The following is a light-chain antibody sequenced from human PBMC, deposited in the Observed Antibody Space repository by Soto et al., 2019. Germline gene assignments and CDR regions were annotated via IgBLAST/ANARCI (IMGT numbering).Light chain of an antibody. CDR1: QSVSSRY. Sequence: ESVLTQAPGTLSMSPGERATLSCSASQSVSSRYSAWYQQKPGQAPRLLIYGASSWATGIPDRFSGSGSGTDFTLTISRLEPEDFAVYYCQQYGSSPFPFGPGTHVAIK. J-gene: IGKJ3*01. CDR2: GAS. CDR3: QQYGSSPFP. V-gene: IGKV3-20*01.